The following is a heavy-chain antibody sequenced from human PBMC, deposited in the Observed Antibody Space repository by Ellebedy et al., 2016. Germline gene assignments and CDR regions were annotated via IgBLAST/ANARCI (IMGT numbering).Heavy chain of an antibody. Sequence: GESLKISXAASGFTFSSHWMHWVRQAPGKGLVWVSHINSDGSSTTYADSVKGRFTISRDNPKNTLYLQMNSLRAEDTAVYYCARGGCTRTSCLDYWGQGILVTVSS. CDR3: ARGGCTRTSCLDY. V-gene: IGHV3-74*01. D-gene: IGHD2-2*01. J-gene: IGHJ4*02. CDR2: INSDGSST. CDR1: GFTFSSHW.